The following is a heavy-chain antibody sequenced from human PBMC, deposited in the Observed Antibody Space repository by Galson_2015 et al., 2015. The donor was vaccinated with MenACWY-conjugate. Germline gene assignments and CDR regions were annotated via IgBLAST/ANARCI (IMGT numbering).Heavy chain of an antibody. J-gene: IGHJ4*02. D-gene: IGHD3-10*01. CDR2: ISYAEANA. V-gene: IGHV3-30*07. CDR1: GFTFTESA. CDR3: AKVKEWSARLRGIIIREFDY. Sequence: SPKLSCAASGFTFTESAIHWVRQAPGPGLEWMAVISYAEANAYYVDNVEGRVTSSRDASENTLYMQLNSLSTEDTGMYSCAKVKEWSARLRGIIIREFDYWGQGALVTVSS.